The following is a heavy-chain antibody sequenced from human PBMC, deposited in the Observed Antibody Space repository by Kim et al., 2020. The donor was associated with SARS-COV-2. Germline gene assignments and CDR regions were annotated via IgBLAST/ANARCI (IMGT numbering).Heavy chain of an antibody. J-gene: IGHJ4*02. V-gene: IGHV4-34*01. D-gene: IGHD3-10*01. CDR3: AREIGGGAGRKKLDY. Sequence: PSRQSRVTISVDTAKNQFSLKLSSVTAADTAVYYCAREIGGGAGRKKLDYWGQGTLVTVSS.